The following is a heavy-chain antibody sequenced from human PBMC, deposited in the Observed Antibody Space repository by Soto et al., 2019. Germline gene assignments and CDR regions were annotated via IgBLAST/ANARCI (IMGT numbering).Heavy chain of an antibody. CDR3: ARGGGRSSSYY. D-gene: IGHD3-16*01. V-gene: IGHV1-2*02. Sequence: ASVKVSCKASGYTFTDYYIHWVRQAPGQGLEWMGWINTNSGGTNYAQKFQGRVTVTRDTSVSTAYMELSRLRSDDTAVYYCARGGGRSSSYYWGQGTRVTVSS. CDR2: INTNSGGT. J-gene: IGHJ4*02. CDR1: GYTFTDYY.